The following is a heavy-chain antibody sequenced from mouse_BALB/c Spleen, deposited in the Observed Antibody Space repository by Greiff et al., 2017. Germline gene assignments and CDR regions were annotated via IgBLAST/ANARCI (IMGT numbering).Heavy chain of an antibody. CDR2: ISSGGSYT. CDR3: TRESYGNYDFYYFDY. J-gene: IGHJ2*01. CDR1: GFTFSSYG. D-gene: IGHD2-1*01. Sequence: EVKLVESGGGLVQPGGSLKLSCAASGFTFSSYGMSWVRQTPEKRLEWVATISSGGSYTYYPDSVKGRFTISRDNAKNTLYLQMSSLKSEDTAMYYCTRESYGNYDFYYFDYWGQGTTHTVSS. V-gene: IGHV5-6-4*01.